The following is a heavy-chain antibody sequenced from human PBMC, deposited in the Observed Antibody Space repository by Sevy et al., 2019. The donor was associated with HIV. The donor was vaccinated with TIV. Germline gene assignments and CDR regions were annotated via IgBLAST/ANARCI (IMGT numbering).Heavy chain of an antibody. Sequence: GGSLRLSCAASGFTFNTYAMSWVRQAPGKGLEWVSAISGSAFNIYYADSVKGRLTNSRDNSKNTLYLQMNSLRAEDTAVYYCAKEGPGYNYDSSGSFDYWGQGTLVTVSS. J-gene: IGHJ4*02. V-gene: IGHV3-23*01. D-gene: IGHD3-22*01. CDR2: ISGSAFNI. CDR3: AKEGPGYNYDSSGSFDY. CDR1: GFTFNTYA.